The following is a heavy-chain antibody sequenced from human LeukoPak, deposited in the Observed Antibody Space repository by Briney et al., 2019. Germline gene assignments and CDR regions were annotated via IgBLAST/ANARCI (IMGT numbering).Heavy chain of an antibody. D-gene: IGHD4-17*01. J-gene: IGHJ4*02. CDR1: GFSVAGNS. Sequence: GGSLRLSCAASGFSVAGNSMGWVRQAPEKGLEWVSLIHAGGSTEYADSVKGRFIISTDNSNNMLFLRMNNLRSEDTGLYFCARDTVDWGQGTLVTVSS. CDR3: ARDTVD. V-gene: IGHV3-66*01. CDR2: IHAGGST.